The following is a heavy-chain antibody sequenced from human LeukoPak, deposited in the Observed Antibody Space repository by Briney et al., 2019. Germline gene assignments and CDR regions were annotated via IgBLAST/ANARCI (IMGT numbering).Heavy chain of an antibody. CDR1: GGSISSGGYY. V-gene: IGHV4-31*03. CDR3: ARGAVAAFDI. CDR2: IYYSGST. Sequence: SETLSLTCTVSGGSISSGGYYWSWIRQHPGKGLEWIGYIYYSGSTYYNPSLKSRVTISVDTSKNQFSLKLSSVTAADTAMYYCARGAVAAFDIWGQGTMVTVSS. J-gene: IGHJ3*02.